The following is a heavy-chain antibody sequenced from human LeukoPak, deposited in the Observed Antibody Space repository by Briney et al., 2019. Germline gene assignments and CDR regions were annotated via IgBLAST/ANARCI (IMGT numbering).Heavy chain of an antibody. Sequence: SETLSLTCTVSGGSISSSSYYWGWIRQPPGKGLEWIVSIYYSGSTYYNPSLKSRVTISVDTSQNPFSVTLSYVTAADTAVGYCATPMDYWGQGTLVTVSS. V-gene: IGHV4-39*07. CDR3: ATPMDY. J-gene: IGHJ4*02. CDR1: GGSISSSSYY. CDR2: IYYSGST.